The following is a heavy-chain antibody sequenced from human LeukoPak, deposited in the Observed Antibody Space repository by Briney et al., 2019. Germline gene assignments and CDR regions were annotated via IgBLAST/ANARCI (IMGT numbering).Heavy chain of an antibody. J-gene: IGHJ4*02. CDR1: GGSFSGHY. V-gene: IGHV4-34*01. CDR3: ARLDSGSYEADY. CDR2: IYYSGST. Sequence: SETLSLTCAVYGGSFSGHYWSWIRQPPGKGLEWIGSIYYSGSTYYNPSLKSRVTISVDTSKNQFSLKLSSVTAADTAVYYCARLDSGSYEADYWGQGTLVTVSS. D-gene: IGHD1-26*01.